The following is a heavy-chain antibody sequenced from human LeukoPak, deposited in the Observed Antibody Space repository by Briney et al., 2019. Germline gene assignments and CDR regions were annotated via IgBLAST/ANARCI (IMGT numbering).Heavy chain of an antibody. V-gene: IGHV5-51*01. CDR2: IFPGDSDT. CDR3: ASRMTTVTSRDAFDI. J-gene: IGHJ3*02. D-gene: IGHD4-17*01. CDR1: GYSFTSYSFSNYW. Sequence: GESLKISCKGSGYSFTSYSFSNYWIGWVRQMPGKGLEWVGIIFPGDSDTRYSPSFQGQVTMSADKSINTAHLQWSSLKASGTAMYYCASRMTTVTSRDAFDIWGQGTMVTVSS.